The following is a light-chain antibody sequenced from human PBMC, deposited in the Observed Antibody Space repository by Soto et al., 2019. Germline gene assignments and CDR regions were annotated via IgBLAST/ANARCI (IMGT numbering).Light chain of an antibody. CDR1: QGISSY. Sequence: ALRMTQSPSSLSATTGDRVTITCRASQGISSYVAWYQQKPGKAPELLIYAASTLQSGVPSRFSGSGSGTDFTLTISSLQSEDFATYYCQQYYSSRTFGQGTKVEIK. J-gene: IGKJ1*01. CDR3: QQYYSSRT. V-gene: IGKV1-8*01. CDR2: AAS.